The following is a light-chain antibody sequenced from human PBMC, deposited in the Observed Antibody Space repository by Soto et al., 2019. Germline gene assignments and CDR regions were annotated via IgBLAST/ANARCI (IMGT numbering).Light chain of an antibody. CDR1: HSVSSSY. CDR3: QQRSNWIT. CDR2: GAS. J-gene: IGKJ5*01. Sequence: EIVLTQSPGTLSLSPGERATLSCRASHSVSSSYLAWYQQKPGQAPRLLIYGASSRPTGIPDRFSGSGSGTDFTLTISRLEPEDFAVYYCQQRSNWITFGQGTRLEIK. V-gene: IGKV3D-20*02.